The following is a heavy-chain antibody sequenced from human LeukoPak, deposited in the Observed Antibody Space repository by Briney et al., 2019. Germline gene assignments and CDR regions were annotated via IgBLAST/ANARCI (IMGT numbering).Heavy chain of an antibody. CDR1: GLTARNSW. D-gene: IGHD2-2*01. J-gene: IGHJ4*02. Sequence: PGGSLRLSCAVSGLTARNSWMSWVRQAPGKGLEWVANIDPDGTDLYYMDSVKGRFTVSRDNDKNSLYLQMHSLRVEDTATYYCVRVSSSFWGQGTLVTV. CDR3: VRVSSSF. CDR2: IDPDGTDL. V-gene: IGHV3-7*04.